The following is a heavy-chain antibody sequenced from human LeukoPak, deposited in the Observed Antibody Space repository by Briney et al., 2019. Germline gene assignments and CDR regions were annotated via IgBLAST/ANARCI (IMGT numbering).Heavy chain of an antibody. CDR1: GGSVSRGSYY. D-gene: IGHD6-25*01. J-gene: IGHJ3*02. CDR3: ARFSSAYAFDI. V-gene: IGHV4-61*01. CDR2: IYCSGST. Sequence: SDTLSLTRTVSGGSVSRGSYYWSWIRQPPGKGLEWIGYIYCSGSTNYDPSLKSRVTISVDTSKNQFYLKLSSVTAADTAVYYCARFSSAYAFDIWGQGTMVTVSS.